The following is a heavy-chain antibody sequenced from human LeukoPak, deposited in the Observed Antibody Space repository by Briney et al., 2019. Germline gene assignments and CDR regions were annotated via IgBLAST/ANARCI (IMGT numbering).Heavy chain of an antibody. D-gene: IGHD5-18*01. J-gene: IGHJ6*03. CDR1: GFTFINAX. CDR2: XKSKTDGGTT. CDR3: TTDSRGYSYGYNYYYYMDV. V-gene: IGHV3-15*01. Sequence: ASGFTFINAXXXXVRRXPGKGXXXXGXXKSKTDGGTTEYAAPVKGRFIISRDVSKNTVHLQMNSLKTDDTAVYYCTTDSRGYSYGYNYYYYMDVWGKGTTVTVSS.